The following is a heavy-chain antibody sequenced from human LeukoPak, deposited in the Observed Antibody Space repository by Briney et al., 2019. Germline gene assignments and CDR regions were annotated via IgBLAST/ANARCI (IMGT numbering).Heavy chain of an antibody. CDR2: IYYSGST. CDR3: ARGSGYCSGGSCYRQYWYFGL. D-gene: IGHD2-15*01. CDR1: GGSISSYY. J-gene: IGHJ2*01. Sequence: PSETLSLTCTVSGGSISSYYWSWIRQPPGKGLEWRGYIYYSGSTNYNPSLKSRVTISVDTSKNQFSLKLSSVTAADTAVYYCARGSGYCSGGSCYRQYWYFGLWGRGTLVTVSS. V-gene: IGHV4-59*01.